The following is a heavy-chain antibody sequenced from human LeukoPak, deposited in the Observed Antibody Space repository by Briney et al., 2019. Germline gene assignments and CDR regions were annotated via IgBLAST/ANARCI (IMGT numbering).Heavy chain of an antibody. J-gene: IGHJ4*02. Sequence: GGSLRLSCAASGLTFSIYAMSWVRQAPGKGLEWVSAISGGGGSTYYADSVKGRFTISRDNSQNTLYLQMNSLRAEDTAVYYCARDYADYVGYFFFDYWGQGTLVTVSS. CDR2: ISGGGGST. CDR1: GLTFSIYA. CDR3: ARDYADYVGYFFFDY. D-gene: IGHD4-17*01. V-gene: IGHV3-23*01.